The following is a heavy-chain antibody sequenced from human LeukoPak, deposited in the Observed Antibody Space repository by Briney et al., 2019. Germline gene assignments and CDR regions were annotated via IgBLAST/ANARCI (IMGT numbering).Heavy chain of an antibody. CDR3: ARWSSGNSLFDF. Sequence: SETLSLTCTVSGGPISTYYWSWIRQPPGKGLEWIGYIYYSGSTNYNPSLKSRLTISIDTSKKQFSLKLNSVTAADTAVYYYARWSSGNSLFDFWGQGTLVTVSS. D-gene: IGHD3-22*01. CDR1: GGPISTYY. J-gene: IGHJ4*02. CDR2: IYYSGST. V-gene: IGHV4-59*01.